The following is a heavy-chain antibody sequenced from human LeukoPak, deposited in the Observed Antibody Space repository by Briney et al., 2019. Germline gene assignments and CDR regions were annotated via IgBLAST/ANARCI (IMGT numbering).Heavy chain of an antibody. CDR1: GYSFTSHC. CDR2: INPSGSST. V-gene: IGHV1-46*01. CDR3: ARDFEDCSGGSCYSGGGYYYYMDV. Sequence: VASVKVSCTASGYSFTSHCMHWVRQAPGQGLEWMGLINPSGSSTLYAQTFQGRVTMTRDTSTSKLYMELRSLRSEATAVYYCARDFEDCSGGSCYSGGGYYYYMDVWGKGTTVTISS. D-gene: IGHD2-15*01. J-gene: IGHJ6*03.